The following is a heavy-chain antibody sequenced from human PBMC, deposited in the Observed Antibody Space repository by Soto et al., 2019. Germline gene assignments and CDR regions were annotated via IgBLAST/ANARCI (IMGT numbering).Heavy chain of an antibody. CDR1: GLPFPSYI. Sequence: GGLPRLSCAALGLPFPSYIMNVVLQASWQGLEWVSSISSSSSYIYYADSVKGRFTISRDNAKNSLYLQMNSLRAENTAVSYCAIDLFRLCYLSVKDLYF. CDR3: AIDLFRLCYLSVKDLYF. CDR2: ISSSSSYI. D-gene: IGHD2-15*01. J-gene: IGHJ2*01. V-gene: IGHV3-21*01.